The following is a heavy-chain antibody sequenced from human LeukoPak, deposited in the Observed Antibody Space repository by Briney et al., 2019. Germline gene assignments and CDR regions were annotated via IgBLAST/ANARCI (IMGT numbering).Heavy chain of an antibody. D-gene: IGHD1-26*01. CDR2: IYYSGST. CDR3: ARSSGSYSIDY. V-gene: IGHV4-39*07. Sequence: SETLSLTCTVSGDSISTSNSYWGWIRQPPGKGLEWIGSIYYSGSTYYNPSLKSRVTISVDTSKNQFSLKLSSVTAADTAMYYCARSSGSYSIDYWGQGTLVTVSS. CDR1: GDSISTSNSY. J-gene: IGHJ4*02.